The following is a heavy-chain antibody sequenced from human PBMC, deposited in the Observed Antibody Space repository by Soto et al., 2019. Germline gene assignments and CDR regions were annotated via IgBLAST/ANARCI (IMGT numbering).Heavy chain of an antibody. CDR2: IYHSGST. Sequence: QVQLQESGPGLVKPSGTLSLTCAVSGGSISSSNWWSWVRQPPGEGLEWIGEIYHSGSTNYNPSHKSRLPMTVEKSKNQFSLKLSSVSASATSVYYSARGLLYSGSHLYYYDGMDVWVQGLTVTVSS. CDR3: ARGLLYSGSHLYYYDGMDV. CDR1: GGSISSSNW. V-gene: IGHV4-4*02. D-gene: IGHD1-26*01. J-gene: IGHJ6*02.